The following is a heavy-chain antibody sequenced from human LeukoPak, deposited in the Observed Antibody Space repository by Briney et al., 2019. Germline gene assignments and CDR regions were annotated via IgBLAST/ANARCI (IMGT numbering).Heavy chain of an antibody. D-gene: IGHD6-6*01. CDR2: IFADDSDT. J-gene: IGHJ3*01. CDR1: GYFFSNYW. CDR3: ARHSTSHSSDAFDF. Sequence: GESLKISSNAFGYFFSNYWIGWVRQMPGKGLEWMGTIFADDSDTRYCPSFQGQVTISVDKSITTAYLQWNSLKASDSAIYYCARHSTSHSSDAFDFWGQGTLVIVSS. V-gene: IGHV5-51*01.